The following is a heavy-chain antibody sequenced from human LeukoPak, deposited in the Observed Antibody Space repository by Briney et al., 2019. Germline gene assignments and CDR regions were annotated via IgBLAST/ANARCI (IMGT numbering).Heavy chain of an antibody. D-gene: IGHD5-18*01. V-gene: IGHV3-74*01. Sequence: GGSLRLSCAASGFTFSNYWMDWVRHAPGKGLVWVSRIHPDGKNTAYADSVKGRFTISRDNARNTLFLQMNSLRTEDAAVYYCATYVDTVRYDAFDVWGQGTMVTVSS. J-gene: IGHJ3*01. CDR2: IHPDGKNT. CDR3: ATYVDTVRYDAFDV. CDR1: GFTFSNYW.